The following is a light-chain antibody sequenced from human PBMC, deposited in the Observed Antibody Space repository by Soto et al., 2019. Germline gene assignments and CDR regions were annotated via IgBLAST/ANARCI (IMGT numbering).Light chain of an antibody. CDR2: GAS. J-gene: IGKJ5*01. CDR3: QQYGSTPPIT. CDR1: QSVNSNY. Sequence: SVLTQSPGTLSLSPGERATLSCRAVQSVNSNYLAWHQQKPGQAPRLLIFGASSRATGIPDRFSGSGSGTDFTLTISRLEPEDFAVYYCQQYGSTPPITFGQGTRLEN. V-gene: IGKV3-20*01.